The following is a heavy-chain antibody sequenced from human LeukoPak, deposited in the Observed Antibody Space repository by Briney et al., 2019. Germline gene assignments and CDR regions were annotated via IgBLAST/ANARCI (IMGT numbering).Heavy chain of an antibody. Sequence: GGSLRLSCAASGFTFDDYGMSWVRQAPGKGLEWVSGINWNGGSTGYADSVKGRFTISRDNAKNSLYLQVNSLRAEDTALYYCARVFPSYYDSSGYEGDAFDIWGQGTMVTVSS. J-gene: IGHJ3*02. D-gene: IGHD3-22*01. V-gene: IGHV3-20*04. CDR3: ARVFPSYYDSSGYEGDAFDI. CDR2: INWNGGST. CDR1: GFTFDDYG.